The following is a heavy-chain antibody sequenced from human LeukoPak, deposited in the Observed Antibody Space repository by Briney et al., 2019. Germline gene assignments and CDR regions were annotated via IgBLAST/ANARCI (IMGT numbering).Heavy chain of an antibody. Sequence: SETLSLTCAVSGGSISSSNWRCWVRQPPGKGLEWIGEIYHSGSTNYNPSLKSRVTISVDQSKNQFSLKLSSVTAADTAVYYCARVTYSSSWYSDYWGQGTLVTVSS. D-gene: IGHD6-13*01. CDR1: GGSISSSNW. V-gene: IGHV4-4*02. CDR2: IYHSGST. CDR3: ARVTYSSSWYSDY. J-gene: IGHJ4*02.